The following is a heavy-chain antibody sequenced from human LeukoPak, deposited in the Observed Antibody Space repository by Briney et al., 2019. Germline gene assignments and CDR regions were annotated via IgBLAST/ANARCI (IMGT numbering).Heavy chain of an antibody. CDR1: GGTFSSSA. Sequence: SVKVSCKASGGTFSSSAISWVRQAPGQGLEWMGGIIPIFGTPNYARKFQGRVTITADESTSTAYMELSSLRSEDTAMYYCARGEVPAHYFDYWGQETLVTVSS. CDR3: ARGEVPAHYFDY. D-gene: IGHD2-2*01. CDR2: IIPIFGTP. V-gene: IGHV1-69*13. J-gene: IGHJ4*02.